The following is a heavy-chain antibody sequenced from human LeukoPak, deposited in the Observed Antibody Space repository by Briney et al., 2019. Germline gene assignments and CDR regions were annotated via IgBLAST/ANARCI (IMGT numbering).Heavy chain of an antibody. CDR3: AKGPLGRNYYYYYGMDV. CDR1: GGTFSSYA. CDR2: IIPIFGTA. J-gene: IGHJ6*02. Sequence: SVKVSCKASGGTFSSYAISWVRQAPGQGLEWMGGIIPIFGTANYAQKFQGRVTITADESTSTAYMELSSLRSEDTAVYYCAKGPLGRNYYYYYGMDVWGQGTTVTVSS. V-gene: IGHV1-69*01. D-gene: IGHD3-16*01.